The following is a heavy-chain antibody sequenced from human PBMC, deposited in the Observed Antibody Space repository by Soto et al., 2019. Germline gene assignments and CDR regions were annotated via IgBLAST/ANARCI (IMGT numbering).Heavy chain of an antibody. J-gene: IGHJ6*02. CDR2: IIPILGIA. CDR1: GGTFSSYT. D-gene: IGHD3-9*01. CDR3: ARVYYDILTGYSSYGMDV. V-gene: IGHV1-69*02. Sequence: QVQLVQSGAEVKKPGSSVKVSCKASGGTFSSYTISWVRQAPGQGLEWMGRIIPILGIANYAQKFQGRVTITADKSTSTAYMELSSLRSEDTAVYYCARVYYDILTGYSSYGMDVWGQGTTVTVSS.